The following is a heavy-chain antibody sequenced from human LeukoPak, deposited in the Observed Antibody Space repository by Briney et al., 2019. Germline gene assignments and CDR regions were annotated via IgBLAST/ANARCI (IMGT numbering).Heavy chain of an antibody. CDR2: IYYSGST. J-gene: IGHJ4*02. V-gene: IGHV4-30-4*01. CDR1: GGSISSDGYY. Sequence: SETLSHTCTVSGGSISSDGYYWSWIRQPPGKGLEWIGYIYYSGSTYHNPSLKSRVAISVDTSKNQFSLKVSSVTAADTAVYYCARASNLLSGFDYWGQGTLVTVSS. D-gene: IGHD3-10*01. CDR3: ARASNLLSGFDY.